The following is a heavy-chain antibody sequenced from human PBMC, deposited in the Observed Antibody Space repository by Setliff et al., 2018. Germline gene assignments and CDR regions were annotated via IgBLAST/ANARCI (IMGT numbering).Heavy chain of an antibody. D-gene: IGHD2-15*01. V-gene: IGHV3-21*01. CDR1: GFTFSSYS. CDR2: ISSSSSYI. Sequence: GGSLRLSCAASGFTFSSYSMNWVRQAPGKGLEWVSSISSSSSYIYYADSVKGRFTISRDNAKNSLYLQMNSLRAEDTAVYYCARPPNIVVAVAANDAFDIWGQGTMVT. CDR3: ARPPNIVVAVAANDAFDI. J-gene: IGHJ3*02.